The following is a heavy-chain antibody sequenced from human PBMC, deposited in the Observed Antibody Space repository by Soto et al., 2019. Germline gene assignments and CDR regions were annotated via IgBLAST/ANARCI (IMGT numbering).Heavy chain of an antibody. CDR1: GFTFSSYW. CDR3: ARDVSRATSWFVP. V-gene: IGHV3-7*03. J-gene: IGHJ5*02. CDR2: IKQDGSEK. Sequence: VGSLRLSCAASGFTFSSYWMSWVRQAPGKGLEWVANIKQDGSEKYYVDSVKGRFTISRDNAKNSLYLQMNSLRAEDTAVYYCARDVSRATSWFVPWGQGTLVTVSS. D-gene: IGHD1-1*01.